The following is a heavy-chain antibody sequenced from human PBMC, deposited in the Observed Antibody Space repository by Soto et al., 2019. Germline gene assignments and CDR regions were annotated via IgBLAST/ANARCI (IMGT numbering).Heavy chain of an antibody. V-gene: IGHV1-18*01. CDR1: GGTFSSYT. CDR3: ARDPYLGDHQY. CDR2: ISAYSGKT. J-gene: IGHJ4*02. D-gene: IGHD3-16*01. Sequence: ASVKVSCKASGGTFSSYTISWVRQAPGQGLEWVGWISAYSGKTHYAQKFQGKVTMTTDTSTNTAYLELRSLRSDDTAVYYCARDPYLGDHQYWGQGTLVTVSS.